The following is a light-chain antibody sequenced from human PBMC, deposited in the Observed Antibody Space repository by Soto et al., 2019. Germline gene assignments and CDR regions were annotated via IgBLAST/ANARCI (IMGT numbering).Light chain of an antibody. Sequence: EIVLTQSTATLSSFPGERVTLSCRASQYIKTRLAWYQHRPGQPPRLPIYQTSIRAAGIPARFSASGTGTDFTLTISDVQPEDFAVYYCHQRQSWPRTFGQGTKVDIK. J-gene: IGKJ1*01. V-gene: IGKV3-11*01. CDR3: HQRQSWPRT. CDR2: QTS. CDR1: QYIKTR.